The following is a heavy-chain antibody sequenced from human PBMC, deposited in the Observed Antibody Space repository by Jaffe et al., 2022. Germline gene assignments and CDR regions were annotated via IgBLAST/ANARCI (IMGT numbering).Heavy chain of an antibody. J-gene: IGHJ4*02. D-gene: IGHD3-3*01. CDR2: ISSSSSYI. V-gene: IGHV3-21*01. Sequence: EVQLVESGGGLVKPGGSLRLSCAASGFTFSSYSMNWVRQAPGKGLEWVSSISSSSSYIYYADSVKGRFTISRDNAKNSLYLQMNSLRAEDTAVYYCARDPNLPYYDFWSGYYTGDYWGQGTLVTVSS. CDR3: ARDPNLPYYDFWSGYYTGDY. CDR1: GFTFSSYS.